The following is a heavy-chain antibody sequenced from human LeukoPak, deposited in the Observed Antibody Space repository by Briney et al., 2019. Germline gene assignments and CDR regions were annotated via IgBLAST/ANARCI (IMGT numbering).Heavy chain of an antibody. Sequence: PGGSLRLSCAASGFTFSSYGMNWVRQAPGKGLEWVSSINSDSTNMYYTDSVKGRFTVSRDNAKNSLYLQMNSLRAEDTAVYYCARGTTVESDYWGQGTLVTVSS. CDR3: ARGTTVESDY. V-gene: IGHV3-21*01. CDR1: GFTFSSYG. J-gene: IGHJ4*02. D-gene: IGHD4-23*01. CDR2: INSDSTNM.